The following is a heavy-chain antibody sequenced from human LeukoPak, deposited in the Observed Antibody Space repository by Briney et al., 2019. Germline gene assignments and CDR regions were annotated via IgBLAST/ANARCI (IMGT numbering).Heavy chain of an antibody. CDR1: GFTFTTSD. D-gene: IGHD5-12*01. J-gene: IGHJ4*02. CDR2: ISYDGSNK. CDR3: ASARALYGYGGYDEPYFDY. V-gene: IGHV3-30*03. Sequence: GRSLTLSCAASGFTFTTSDMHWVRQAPGKGLEWVAVISYDGSNKYYVDSVKGRFTISRDNSKNTLYVQMNSLRPEDTAVYYCASARALYGYGGYDEPYFDYWGQGTLVTVSS.